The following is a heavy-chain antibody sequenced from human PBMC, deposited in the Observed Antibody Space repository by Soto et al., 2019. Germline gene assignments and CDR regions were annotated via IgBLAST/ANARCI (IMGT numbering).Heavy chain of an antibody. CDR1: GGSISSGGYY. J-gene: IGHJ4*02. V-gene: IGHV4-31*03. Sequence: PSETLSLTCTVSGGSISSGGYYWSWIRQRPGKGLEWIGYIYYSGSTNYNPSLKSRVTISVDASKNQFSLKLRSVTAADTAVYYCARGMAEEQIFYYFDYWGQGALVTVSS. CDR2: IYYSGST. D-gene: IGHD3-9*01. CDR3: ARGMAEEQIFYYFDY.